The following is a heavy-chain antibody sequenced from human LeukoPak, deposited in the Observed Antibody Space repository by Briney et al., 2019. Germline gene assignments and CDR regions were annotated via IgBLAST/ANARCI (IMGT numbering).Heavy chain of an antibody. Sequence: GGSLKLSCAASGFTFSNYWMTWVRQAPGKGLEWVANIKHDGSEDYYLDSVKGRFTISRDNAKNSLYLQMNSLRAEDTAVYYCARKLLWFGDQFDPWGQGTLVTVSS. V-gene: IGHV3-7*01. CDR3: ARKLLWFGDQFDP. J-gene: IGHJ5*02. CDR2: IKHDGSED. CDR1: GFTFSNYW. D-gene: IGHD3-10*01.